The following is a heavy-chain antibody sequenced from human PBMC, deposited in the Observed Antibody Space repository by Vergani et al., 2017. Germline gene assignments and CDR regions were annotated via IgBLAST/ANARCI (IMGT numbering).Heavy chain of an antibody. D-gene: IGHD5-12*01. CDR3: ARDSRNSGYDLDY. CDR2: ITTSGGTV. CDR1: GITVWKFG. V-gene: IGHV3-48*01. Sequence: EVDLVESGGGLAQPGGSLRLSCEASGITVWKFGMHWVRQGPGKGLEWVSYITTSGGTVYYADSVKGRFTISRDNGKNSLYLQMNSLRAEDTAVYYCARDSRNSGYDLDYWGQGTLVTVSS. J-gene: IGHJ4*02.